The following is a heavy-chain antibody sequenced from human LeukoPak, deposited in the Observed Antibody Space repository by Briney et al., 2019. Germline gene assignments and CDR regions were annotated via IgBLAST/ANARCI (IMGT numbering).Heavy chain of an antibody. D-gene: IGHD5-18*01. J-gene: IGHJ4*02. V-gene: IGHV3-48*01. CDR2: ISSSSSTI. CDR1: GFTFSSYS. CDR3: ARSWQLLDFDY. Sequence: GGSLRPSCAASGFTFSSYSMNWVRQAPGKGLEWVSYISSSSSTIYYADSVKGRFTISRDNAKNSLYLQMNSLRAEDTAVYYCARSWQLLDFDYWGQGTLVTVSS.